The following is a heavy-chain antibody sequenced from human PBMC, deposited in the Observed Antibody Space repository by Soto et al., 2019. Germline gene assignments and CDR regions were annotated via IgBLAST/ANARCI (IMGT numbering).Heavy chain of an antibody. CDR2: ISFEGSKK. V-gene: IGHV3-30*18. CDR3: AKGGSSSAWYFDR. J-gene: IGHJ5*02. D-gene: IGHD6-6*01. Sequence: QVQLVESGGGVVQPGGSLRLSCAASGFIFSGYGMHWVRQAPGKGLEWVAVISFEGSKKYYANSVEGRFTISRDNSKNTLFLQMNSLRAEDTAVYYCAKGGSSSAWYFDRWGQGALGTVSS. CDR1: GFIFSGYG.